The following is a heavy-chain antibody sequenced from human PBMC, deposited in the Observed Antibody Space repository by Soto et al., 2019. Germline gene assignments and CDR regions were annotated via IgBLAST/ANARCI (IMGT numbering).Heavy chain of an antibody. CDR3: ARGYCSSTSCFDP. V-gene: IGHV4-31*03. D-gene: IGHD2-2*01. CDR1: GGSISSGGYY. CDR2: IYYSGST. J-gene: IGHJ5*02. Sequence: QVQLQESGPGLVKPSQTLSLTCTVSGGSISSGGYYWSWIRQHPGKGLEWIGYIYYSGSTNYNPSLKRRVTISVDTSKNQFSLKLSSVTAADTAVYDCARGYCSSTSCFDPWGQGTLVTVSS.